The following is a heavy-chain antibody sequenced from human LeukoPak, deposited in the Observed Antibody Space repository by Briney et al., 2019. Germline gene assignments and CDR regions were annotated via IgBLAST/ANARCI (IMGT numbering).Heavy chain of an antibody. CDR1: GFTFSAYW. D-gene: IGHD3-3*01. CDR3: AKLPYYDFWSGYFRYFDY. Sequence: PGGSLRLSCAASGFTFSAYWMHWVRQVPXXXLVWVSRINSDGSSTSYVDSVKGRFTISRDNSKNTMYLQMNSLRPEDTAVYYCAKLPYYDFWSGYFRYFDYWGQGTLVTVSS. CDR2: INSDGSST. J-gene: IGHJ4*02. V-gene: IGHV3-74*01.